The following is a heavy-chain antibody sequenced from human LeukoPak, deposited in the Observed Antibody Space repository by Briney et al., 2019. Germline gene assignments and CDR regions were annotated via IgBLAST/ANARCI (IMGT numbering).Heavy chain of an antibody. CDR3: ARRGAINSSSYAFDI. J-gene: IGHJ3*02. CDR2: INHSGSN. Sequence: SETLSLTCAVYGGSFSGYYWSWIRQPPGKGLEWIGEINHSGSNNYNPSLKSRVTISVDTSKNQFSLKLSSVTAADTAVYYCARRGAINSSSYAFDIWGQGTMVTVSS. D-gene: IGHD6-6*01. V-gene: IGHV4-34*01. CDR1: GGSFSGYY.